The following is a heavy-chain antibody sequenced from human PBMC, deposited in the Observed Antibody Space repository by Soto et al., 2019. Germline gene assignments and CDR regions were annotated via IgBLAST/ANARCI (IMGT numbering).Heavy chain of an antibody. Sequence: WGSLRLSCAVSGSTFATHWMHWVRQAPGKGLEWVSRMNSDGSTTDYADSVKGRFTVSRDNAKNTLYLQMNSLRAEDTAVYYCATAEVDYWGPGTLVTASS. CDR2: MNSDGSTT. CDR3: ATAEVDY. V-gene: IGHV3-74*01. J-gene: IGHJ4*02. CDR1: GSTFATHW.